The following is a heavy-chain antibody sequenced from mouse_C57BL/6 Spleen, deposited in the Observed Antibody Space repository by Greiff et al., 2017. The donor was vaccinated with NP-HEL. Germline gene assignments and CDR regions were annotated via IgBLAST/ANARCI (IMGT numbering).Heavy chain of an antibody. CDR2: IRPKANGYTT. Sequence: VKLVESGGGLVQPGGSLSLSCAASGFPFPDYYMSWVRQPPGTALAWLCFIRPKANGYTTEYSASVKGRFTISRENSQSILYLHMNALRAEDRSTYYGARYPPMDYWGQGTSVTGSS. CDR3: ARYPPMDY. CDR1: GFPFPDYY. J-gene: IGHJ4*01. V-gene: IGHV7-3*01.